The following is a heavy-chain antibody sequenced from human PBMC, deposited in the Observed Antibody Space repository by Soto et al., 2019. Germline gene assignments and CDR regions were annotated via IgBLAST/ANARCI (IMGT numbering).Heavy chain of an antibody. D-gene: IGHD6-19*01. Sequence: QAPGKGLEWVSYISSSGSTIYYADSVKGRFTISRDNAKNSLYLQMNSLRAEDTAVYYCAKQTSSGWTYYFDYWGQGTLVTVSS. CDR2: ISSSGSTI. V-gene: IGHV3-48*03. CDR3: AKQTSSGWTYYFDY. J-gene: IGHJ4*02.